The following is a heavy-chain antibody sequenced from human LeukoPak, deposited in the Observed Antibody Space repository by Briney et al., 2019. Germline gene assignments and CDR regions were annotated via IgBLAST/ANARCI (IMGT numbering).Heavy chain of an antibody. Sequence: PSETLSLTCTVSGGSISRYYWSWIRQPPGKGLEWIGYIYYSGSTYYNPSLKSRVTISVDTSKSQFSLKLSSVTAADTAVYYCARGRYCSSTNCYGNWFDPWGQGTLVTVSS. CDR3: ARGRYCSSTNCYGNWFDP. CDR2: IYYSGST. D-gene: IGHD2-2*01. V-gene: IGHV4-59*08. CDR1: GGSISRYY. J-gene: IGHJ5*02.